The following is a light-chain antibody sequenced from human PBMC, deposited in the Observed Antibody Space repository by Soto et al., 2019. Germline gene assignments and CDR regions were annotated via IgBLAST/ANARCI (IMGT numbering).Light chain of an antibody. J-gene: IGKJ1*01. Sequence: EKVMTQSPATLSVSPGERATLSCRASQSVSSNLAWYQQKPGQAPRLLIYDASTRATGIPARFSGSGSGTEFTLTISSLQSEDLAVYYCKQYDDWPETFGKGTKVEIK. CDR2: DAS. CDR1: QSVSSN. V-gene: IGKV3-15*01. CDR3: KQYDDWPET.